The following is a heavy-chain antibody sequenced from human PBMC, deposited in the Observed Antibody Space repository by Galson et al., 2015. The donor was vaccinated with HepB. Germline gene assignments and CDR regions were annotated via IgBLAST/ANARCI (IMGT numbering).Heavy chain of an antibody. D-gene: IGHD3-22*01. V-gene: IGHV1-69*04. J-gene: IGHJ3*02. CDR1: GGTFSSYA. CDR3: ARSADSSGYYFDYAFDI. Sequence: VKVSCKASGGTFSSYAISWVRQAPGQGLEWMGRIIPILGIANYAQKFQGRVTITADKSTSTAYMELSSLRSEDTAVYYCARSADSSGYYFDYAFDIWGQGTMVTVSS. CDR2: IIPILGIA.